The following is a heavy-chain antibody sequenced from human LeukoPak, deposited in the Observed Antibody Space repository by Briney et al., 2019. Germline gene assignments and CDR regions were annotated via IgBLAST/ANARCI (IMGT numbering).Heavy chain of an antibody. CDR3: ARDADDAFDI. CDR2: INPNSGGT. Sequence: ASVKVSCKASGYTFTGYYMHWVRQAPGQGLEWMGWINPNSGGTNYAQKFQGRVAMTRDTSISTAYMELSRLSSDETAVYYCARDADDAFDIWGQGTMVTVSS. CDR1: GYTFTGYY. V-gene: IGHV1-2*02. J-gene: IGHJ3*02.